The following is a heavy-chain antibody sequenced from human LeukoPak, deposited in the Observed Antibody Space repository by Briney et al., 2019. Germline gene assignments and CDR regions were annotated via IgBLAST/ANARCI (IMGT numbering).Heavy chain of an antibody. V-gene: IGHV3-20*04. CDR1: GFTFDDYG. D-gene: IGHD3-10*02. CDR2: INWNGGST. J-gene: IGHJ6*04. CDR3: AELGITMIGGV. Sequence: PGGSLRLSCAASGFTFDDYGMSWVRQALGKGLDWVSGINWNGGSTGYADSVKGRFTISRDNAKNSLYLQMNSLRAEDTAVYYCAELGITMIGGVWGKGTTVTISS.